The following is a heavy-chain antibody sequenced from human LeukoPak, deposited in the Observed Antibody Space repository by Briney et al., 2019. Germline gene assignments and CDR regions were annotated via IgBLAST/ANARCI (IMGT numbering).Heavy chain of an antibody. J-gene: IGHJ4*02. CDR2: IYIGGST. CDR3: ASSYYDWFIDH. D-gene: IGHD3-9*01. Sequence: GGSLRLSCAVSGFSVSSNYMNWVRQAPGKGLECVSVIYIGGSTFYADSVKGRFTISRDNSKNTLNLQMTRLRAEDTAIYYCASSYYDWFIDHWGQGALVTVSS. V-gene: IGHV3-53*01. CDR1: GFSVSSNY.